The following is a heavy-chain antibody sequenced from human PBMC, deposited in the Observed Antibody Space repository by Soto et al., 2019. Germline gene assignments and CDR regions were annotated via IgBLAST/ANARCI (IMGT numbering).Heavy chain of an antibody. CDR1: GFSLSTSGVS. V-gene: IGHV2-5*02. CDR3: AHRVVGEDAFDI. Sequence: QITLKESGPTLVKPTQTLTLTCTLSGFSLSTSGVSVGWIRQPPGKALEWLALIYWDDDKRYSPSLKSRLTITKDTSKNQVVLIMTNMDPVDIGTYYCAHRVVGEDAFDIWGQGTLVTVSS. CDR2: IYWDDDK. J-gene: IGHJ3*02.